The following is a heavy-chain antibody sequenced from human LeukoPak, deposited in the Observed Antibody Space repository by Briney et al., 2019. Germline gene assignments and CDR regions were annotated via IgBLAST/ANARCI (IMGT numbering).Heavy chain of an antibody. Sequence: GGSLRLSCAASGFTFSSYAMSWVRQAPGKGLEWVSAISGSGGSTYYADSVKGRFTISRDNSKNTLYLQMNSLRAEDTAVYYCARDRRYDFWSGPKPNLIDYWGQGTLVTVSS. CDR1: GFTFSSYA. V-gene: IGHV3-23*01. D-gene: IGHD3-3*01. J-gene: IGHJ4*02. CDR2: ISGSGGST. CDR3: ARDRRYDFWSGPKPNLIDY.